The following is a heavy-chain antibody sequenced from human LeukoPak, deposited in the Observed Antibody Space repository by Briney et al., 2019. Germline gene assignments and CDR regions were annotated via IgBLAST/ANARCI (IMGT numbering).Heavy chain of an antibody. V-gene: IGHV4-4*02. D-gene: IGHD2-2*01. CDR2: IYHSGST. CDR3: ARGVFYCSSTSCYQIDP. CDR1: GGSISSSNW. Sequence: SETLSLTCAVSGGSISSSNWWSWVRQPPGKGLEWIGEIYHSGSTNYNPSLKSRVTISVDKSKNQFSLKLSSVTAADTAVYYCARGVFYCSSTSCYQIDPWGQGTLVTVSS. J-gene: IGHJ5*02.